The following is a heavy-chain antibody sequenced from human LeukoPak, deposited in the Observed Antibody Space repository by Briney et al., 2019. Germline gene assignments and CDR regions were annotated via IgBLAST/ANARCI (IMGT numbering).Heavy chain of an antibody. CDR1: GGSISSGDYY. CDR2: IYYSGST. Sequence: PSQTLSLTCTVSGGSISSGDYYWSWIRQPPGKGLEWIGYIYYSGSTYYNPSLKSRVTISVDTSKNQFSQKLSSVTAADTAVYYCAGSLMTTVVQPFDPWGQGTLVTVSS. J-gene: IGHJ5*02. V-gene: IGHV4-30-4*08. CDR3: AGSLMTTVVQPFDP. D-gene: IGHD4-23*01.